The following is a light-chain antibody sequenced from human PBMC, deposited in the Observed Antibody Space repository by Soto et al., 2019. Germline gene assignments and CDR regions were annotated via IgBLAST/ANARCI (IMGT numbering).Light chain of an antibody. J-gene: IGKJ4*01. V-gene: IGKV3D-20*02. CDR2: GAS. CDR1: QSVSNNY. Sequence: EIVLTQSPGTLSLSPGERATPSCRASQSVSNNYLAWYQQKPGQAPRLLIYGASNRATGIPDRFSGSGSGTDFTLTISSLEPEDFAVYYCQQGSNWPPGLTFGGGTKVDIK. CDR3: QQGSNWPPGLT.